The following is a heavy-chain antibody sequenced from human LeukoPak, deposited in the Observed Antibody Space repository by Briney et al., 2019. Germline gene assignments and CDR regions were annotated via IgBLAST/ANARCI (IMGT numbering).Heavy chain of an antibody. J-gene: IGHJ4*02. CDR1: GGSISSYY. D-gene: IGHD1-26*01. CDR3: ARSVGSERDFDY. Sequence: SETLSLTCTVSGGSISSYYWSWIRQPPGKGLEWIGYIYYSGSTNYNPSLKSRVTISVDTSKNQFALKLSSVTAADTAVYYCARSVGSERDFDYWGQGTLVTVSS. V-gene: IGHV4-59*01. CDR2: IYYSGST.